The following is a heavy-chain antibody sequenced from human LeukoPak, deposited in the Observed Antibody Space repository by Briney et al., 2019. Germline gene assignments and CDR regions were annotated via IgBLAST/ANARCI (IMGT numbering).Heavy chain of an antibody. Sequence: SVKVSCKASGGTFSRYAISWVRQAPGQGLEWMGGIIPIFGTANYAQKFHGRVTITADEYTSTAYMELSSLRSEDTAVYYCARAYLLETMVVNEYHDAFDIWGQGTMVTVSS. CDR1: GGTFSRYA. CDR3: ARAYLLETMVVNEYHDAFDI. V-gene: IGHV1-69*13. J-gene: IGHJ3*02. D-gene: IGHD4-23*01. CDR2: IIPIFGTA.